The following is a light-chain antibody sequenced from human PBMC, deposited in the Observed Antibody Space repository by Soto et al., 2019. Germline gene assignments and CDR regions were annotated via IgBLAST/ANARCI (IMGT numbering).Light chain of an antibody. J-gene: IGKJ3*01. Sequence: EIVLTQSPGTPSLSPGDRATLSSRVSQSVSTNYLAWYQQKLGQAPRLLIYGASSRATGIPDRFSGNGSGTDFTLTISRLEPEDFAVYYCHQYGSTPFTFGPGTKVDIK. CDR2: GAS. CDR1: QSVSTNY. CDR3: HQYGSTPFT. V-gene: IGKV3-20*01.